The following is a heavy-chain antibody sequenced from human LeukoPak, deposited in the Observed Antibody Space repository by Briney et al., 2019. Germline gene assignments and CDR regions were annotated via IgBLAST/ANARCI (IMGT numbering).Heavy chain of an antibody. V-gene: IGHV3-23*01. CDR3: AKSRNGYNSQYFLH. J-gene: IGHJ1*01. CDR2: ISGSGGTT. D-gene: IGHD5-24*01. Sequence: PGGSLRLSCAASGFTFSSYAMSWVRQAPGKGLEWVSDISGSGGTTYYADSVKGRFTISRDNSKNTLYLQMNSLRAEDTAVYYCAKSRNGYNSQYFLHRGQGTLVTVSS. CDR1: GFTFSSYA.